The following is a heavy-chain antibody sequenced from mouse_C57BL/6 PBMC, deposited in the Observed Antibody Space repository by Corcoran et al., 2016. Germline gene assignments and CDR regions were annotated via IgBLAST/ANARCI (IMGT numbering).Heavy chain of an antibody. D-gene: IGHD1-1*01. CDR3: ARGPYYYGSVYYFDY. CDR2: INPNNGGT. J-gene: IGHJ2*01. CDR1: GYTFTDYY. Sequence: EVQLQQSGPELVKPGASVKISCKASGYTFTDYYMNWVKQSHGKSLEWIGDINPNNGGTSYNQKFKGKATLTVDKSSSTAYMELRSLTSEDSAVYYCARGPYYYGSVYYFDYCGQGTTLTVSS. V-gene: IGHV1-26*01.